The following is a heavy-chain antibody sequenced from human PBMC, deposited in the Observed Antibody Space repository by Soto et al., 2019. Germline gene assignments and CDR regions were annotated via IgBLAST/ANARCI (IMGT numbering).Heavy chain of an antibody. J-gene: IGHJ4*02. Sequence: PSQTLSLTCATSGDSVSSNSVIWNWIRQSPSRGLEWLGRTYYRSKWYSDSAVSVKSRITINPDTSKNQFSLQLNSVTPEDTAVYYCARDRYGDSVLRFDHWGQGTLVTVSS. CDR2: TYYRSKWYS. CDR3: ARDRYGDSVLRFDH. CDR1: GDSVSSNSVI. V-gene: IGHV6-1*01. D-gene: IGHD4-17*01.